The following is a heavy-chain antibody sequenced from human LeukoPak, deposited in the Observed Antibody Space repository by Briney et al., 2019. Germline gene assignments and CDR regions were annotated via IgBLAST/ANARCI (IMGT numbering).Heavy chain of an antibody. Sequence: SETLSLTCTVSGYSISSGYYWGWIRQPPGKGLEWIGSIYHSGRTFYNPSLKSRVTISVDTSKNQFSLKLTSVTAADTAVYYCARVVASTSIDSWGQGTLVTVSS. CDR2: IYHSGRT. J-gene: IGHJ4*02. D-gene: IGHD2-15*01. V-gene: IGHV4-38-2*02. CDR1: GYSISSGYY. CDR3: ARVVASTSIDS.